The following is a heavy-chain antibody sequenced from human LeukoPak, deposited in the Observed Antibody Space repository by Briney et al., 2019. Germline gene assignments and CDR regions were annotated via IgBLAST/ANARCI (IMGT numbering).Heavy chain of an antibody. D-gene: IGHD3-22*01. V-gene: IGHV1-69*13. CDR3: ARDLMDYDSSGFGAFDI. Sequence: SVKVSCKASGGTFSSYAISWVRQAPGQGLEWMGGIIPIFGTANYAQKFQGRVTITADESTSRAYMELSSLRSEDTAVYYCARDLMDYDSSGFGAFDIWGQGTMVTVSS. J-gene: IGHJ3*02. CDR1: GGTFSSYA. CDR2: IIPIFGTA.